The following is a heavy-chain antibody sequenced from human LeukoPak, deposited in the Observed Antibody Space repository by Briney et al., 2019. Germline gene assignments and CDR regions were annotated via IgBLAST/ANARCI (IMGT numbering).Heavy chain of an antibody. CDR2: ISSSTNTI. CDR1: GFSISSSA. Sequence: PGGSLRLSCAASGFSISSSAMNWVRQAPGKGLEWLSYISSSTNTIYYADSVKGRFTISRDNAKNSLYLQMNGLGAEDTAVYYCARELNGYGYYFFDYWGPGTLVTVSS. V-gene: IGHV3-48*04. J-gene: IGHJ4*02. CDR3: ARELNGYGYYFFDY. D-gene: IGHD3-16*01.